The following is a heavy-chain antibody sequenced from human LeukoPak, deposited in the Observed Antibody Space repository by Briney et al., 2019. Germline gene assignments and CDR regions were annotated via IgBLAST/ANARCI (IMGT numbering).Heavy chain of an antibody. CDR3: ARSVVAARDADY. D-gene: IGHD2-15*01. Sequence: ASVKVSCKPSGYTFTGYYMLWVRQAPGQGLEWIGWINPNSGGTNYAQKFQGRVTMTRDTSISTAYMELSRLRSDDTAVYYCARSVVAARDADYWGQGTLVTVSS. J-gene: IGHJ4*02. CDR1: GYTFTGYY. CDR2: INPNSGGT. V-gene: IGHV1-2*02.